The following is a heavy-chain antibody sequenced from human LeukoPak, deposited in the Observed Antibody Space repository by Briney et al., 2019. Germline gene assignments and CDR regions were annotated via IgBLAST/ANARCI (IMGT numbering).Heavy chain of an antibody. Sequence: ASVKVSCKASGYTFTSYYLHWVRQAPGQGLEWMGIINPSGGSTSYAQKFQGRVTMTRDTSTSTVYMELSSLRSKDTAVYYCARTDSSGYSDDYWGQGTLVTVSS. CDR2: INPSGGST. CDR1: GYTFTSYY. D-gene: IGHD3-22*01. CDR3: ARTDSSGYSDDY. J-gene: IGHJ4*02. V-gene: IGHV1-46*01.